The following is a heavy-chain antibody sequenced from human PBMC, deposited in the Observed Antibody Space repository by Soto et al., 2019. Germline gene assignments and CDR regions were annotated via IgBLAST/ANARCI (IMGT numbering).Heavy chain of an antibody. Sequence: QVQLVQSGAEVKKPGASVKVSCKASGYTFSTYGFSWVRQAPGQGLEWMGWIGADNGDTNYAQNFQGRVTMTTDTSTTTSYMELRSLPSYDTAVYFCARDWKGAEGFDPWGQGTLVTVSS. CDR3: ARDWKGAEGFDP. J-gene: IGHJ5*02. CDR2: IGADNGDT. D-gene: IGHD1-1*01. CDR1: GYTFSTYG. V-gene: IGHV1-18*01.